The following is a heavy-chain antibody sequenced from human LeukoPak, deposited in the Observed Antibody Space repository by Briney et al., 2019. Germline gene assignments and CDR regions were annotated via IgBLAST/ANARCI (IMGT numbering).Heavy chain of an antibody. CDR1: GFTFSSYG. J-gene: IGHJ3*02. D-gene: IGHD1-26*01. V-gene: IGHV3-53*01. CDR2: IYSDGST. Sequence: QPGGSLRLSCAASGFTFSSYGMSWVRQAPGKGLEWVSEIYSDGSTYYAASVKGRFSISRDNSKNTVYLQMSSLRGEDTAVYYCARDLREHGVFDIWGQGTMVTVSS. CDR3: ARDLREHGVFDI.